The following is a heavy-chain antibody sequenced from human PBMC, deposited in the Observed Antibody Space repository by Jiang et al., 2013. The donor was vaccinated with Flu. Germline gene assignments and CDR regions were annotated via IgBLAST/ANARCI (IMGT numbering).Heavy chain of an antibody. Sequence: GAEVKKPGASVKVSCKTSGYTFSNYGISWVRQAPGQGLEWVGWISGYSGFTKYAQKVQGRVSMTTDTSTTTAYMELRSLRSDDTAVYYCARTNHDYVWGSHEHWGQGSLVSVSS. D-gene: IGHD3-16*01. V-gene: IGHV1-18*04. J-gene: IGHJ1*01. CDR1: GYTFSNYG. CDR3: ARTNHDYVWGSHEH. CDR2: ISGYSGFT.